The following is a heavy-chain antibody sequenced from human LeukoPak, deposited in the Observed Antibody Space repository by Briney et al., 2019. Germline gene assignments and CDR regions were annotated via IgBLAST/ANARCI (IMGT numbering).Heavy chain of an antibody. CDR1: GFTFSSYA. J-gene: IGHJ4*02. D-gene: IGHD3-10*01. V-gene: IGHV3-23*01. CDR3: ANGRDMVRGASVGGFDY. CDR2: ISGSGGST. Sequence: QAGGSLRLSCAASGFTFSSYAMSWVRQAPGKGLEWVSAISGSGGSTYYADSVKGRFTISRDNSKNTLYLQMNSLRAEDTAVYYCANGRDMVRGASVGGFDYWGQGTLVTVSS.